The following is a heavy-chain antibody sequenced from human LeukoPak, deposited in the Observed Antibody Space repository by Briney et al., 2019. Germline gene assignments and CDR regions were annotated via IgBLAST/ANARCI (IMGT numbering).Heavy chain of an antibody. CDR1: GFTFSSNY. CDR2: IYSGGST. V-gene: IGHV3-53*01. D-gene: IGHD4-23*01. J-gene: IGHJ4*02. Sequence: GSLRLSCAASGFTFSSNYMSWVRQAPGKGLEWVSVIYSGGSTYYADSVKGRFTISRDNSKNTLYLQMNSLRAEDTAVYYCARGGGKSYYFDYWGQGTLVTVSS. CDR3: ARGGGKSYYFDY.